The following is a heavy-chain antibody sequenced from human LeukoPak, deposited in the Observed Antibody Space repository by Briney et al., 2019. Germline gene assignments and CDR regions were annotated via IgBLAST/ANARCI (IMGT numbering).Heavy chain of an antibody. Sequence: GGSLTLSCAASGFTFSSYGMHWVRQAPGKGLEWVAVISYDGSNKYYADSVKGRFTISRDNSKNTLYLQMNSLRAGDTAVYYCAKGRHSSGWKSYFDYWGQGTLVTVFS. D-gene: IGHD6-19*01. J-gene: IGHJ4*02. CDR1: GFTFSSYG. V-gene: IGHV3-30*18. CDR3: AKGRHSSGWKSYFDY. CDR2: ISYDGSNK.